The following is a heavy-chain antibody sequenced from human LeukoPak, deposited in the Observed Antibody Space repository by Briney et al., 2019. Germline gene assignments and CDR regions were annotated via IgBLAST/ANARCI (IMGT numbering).Heavy chain of an antibody. CDR1: GGSISTYY. CDR2: IYYSGST. CDR3: ARDRGGYRSGGSCYRFNYFDY. V-gene: IGHV4-59*06. D-gene: IGHD2-15*01. J-gene: IGHJ4*02. Sequence: SETLSLTCTVSGGSISTYYWSWIRQHPGKGLEWIGYIYYSGSTYYNPSLKSRVTISVDTSKNQFSLKLSSVTAADTAVYYCARDRGGYRSGGSCYRFNYFDYWGQGTLVTVSS.